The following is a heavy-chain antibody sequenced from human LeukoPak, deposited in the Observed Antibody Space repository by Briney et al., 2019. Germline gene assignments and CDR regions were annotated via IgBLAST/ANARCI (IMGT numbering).Heavy chain of an antibody. CDR1: GFTFDDYT. CDR2: ISWDGGST. D-gene: IGHD3-10*01. J-gene: IGHJ6*03. V-gene: IGHV3-43*01. Sequence: GGSLRLSCAASGFTFDDYTMHWVRQAPGKGLEWVSLISWDGGSTYYADSVKGRFTISRDNSKNSLYLQMNSLRTEDSALYYCAKENLAMVLYYYMDVWGKGTTVTVSS. CDR3: AKENLAMVLYYYMDV.